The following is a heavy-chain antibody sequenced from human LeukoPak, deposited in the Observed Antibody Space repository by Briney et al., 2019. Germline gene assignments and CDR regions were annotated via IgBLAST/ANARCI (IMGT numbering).Heavy chain of an antibody. D-gene: IGHD2-8*01. CDR1: GFTFSNYS. J-gene: IGHJ4*02. CDR2: ISSSSSYI. V-gene: IGHV3-21*01. CDR3: ASYCTNGVCYAEY. Sequence: PGGSLRLSCAASGFTFSNYSMNWVRQAPGKGLEWVSSISSSSSYIYYADSVKGRFTISRDNAKDSLYLQMNSLRAEDTAVYYCASYCTNGVCYAEYWGQGTLVTVSS.